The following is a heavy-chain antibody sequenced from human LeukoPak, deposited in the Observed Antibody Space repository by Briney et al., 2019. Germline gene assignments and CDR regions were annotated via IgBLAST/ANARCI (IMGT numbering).Heavy chain of an antibody. Sequence: SQTLSLTCTVSGGSISSGGYYWSWIRQHPGKGLEWIVYIYYSGSTYYNPSLKSRVTISVDTSKNQFSLKLSSVTAADTAVYYCARAPYCSSTSCYRGRVWFDPWGQGTLVTVSS. CDR3: ARAPYCSSTSCYRGRVWFDP. J-gene: IGHJ5*02. V-gene: IGHV4-31*03. CDR1: GGSISSGGYY. CDR2: IYYSGST. D-gene: IGHD2-2*01.